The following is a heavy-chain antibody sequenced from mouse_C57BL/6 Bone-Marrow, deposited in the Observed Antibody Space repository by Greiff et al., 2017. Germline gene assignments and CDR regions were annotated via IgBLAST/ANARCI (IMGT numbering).Heavy chain of an antibody. Sequence: DVKLQESGGDLVKPGGSLKLSCAASGFTFSSYGMSWVRQTPDKRLEWVATISSGGSYTYYPDSVKGRFTISRDNAKNTLYLQMSSLKSEDTAMYYCARVDYYGSSYVFYAMDYWGQGTSVTVSS. J-gene: IGHJ4*01. D-gene: IGHD1-1*01. CDR3: ARVDYYGSSYVFYAMDY. CDR1: GFTFSSYG. CDR2: ISSGGSYT. V-gene: IGHV5-6*02.